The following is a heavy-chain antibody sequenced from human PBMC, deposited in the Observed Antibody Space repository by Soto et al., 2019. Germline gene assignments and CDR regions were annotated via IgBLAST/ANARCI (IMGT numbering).Heavy chain of an antibody. CDR2: ISDTGST. CDR1: GGSVSSGDYY. V-gene: IGHV4-31*03. J-gene: IGHJ4*02. D-gene: IGHD5-12*01. CDR3: ATTGGYGTPGDY. Sequence: QVHLQESGPGLVKPSQTLSLNCTVSGGSVSSGDYYWTWIRQHPGKGLEWIGYISDTGSTYYNPSLESRVSISVDTSRTHFSLRLNSVTAADTAVYYCATTGGYGTPGDYWGQGTLVTVSS.